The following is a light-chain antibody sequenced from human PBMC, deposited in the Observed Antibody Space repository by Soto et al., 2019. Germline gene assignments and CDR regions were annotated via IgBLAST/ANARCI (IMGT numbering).Light chain of an antibody. CDR1: QDISSY. J-gene: IGKJ5*01. Sequence: DIPLTQSPSFVSASVGDRVTITCRASQDISSYLAWYQQKPGKAPKVLIHGASVLEGGVPSRFSGSGSGTHFTLTISNLQPEDFATYYCQHLNSWPPSTFGQGTRLDFK. CDR2: GAS. CDR3: QHLNSWPPST. V-gene: IGKV1-9*01.